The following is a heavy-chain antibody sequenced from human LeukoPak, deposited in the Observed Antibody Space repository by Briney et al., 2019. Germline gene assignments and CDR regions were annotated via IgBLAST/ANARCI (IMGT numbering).Heavy chain of an antibody. CDR1: GFTFSSYS. CDR2: ISSSSTTI. Sequence: GGSLRLSCAASGFTFSSYSMNWVRQAPGKGLEWVSYISSSSTTIYYADSVKGRFTASRDNAKNSLYLQMNSLRAEDTAVYYCARDGRVELWYTAYYFDYWGQGTLATVSS. CDR3: ARDGRVELWYTAYYFDY. D-gene: IGHD5-18*01. J-gene: IGHJ4*02. V-gene: IGHV3-48*01.